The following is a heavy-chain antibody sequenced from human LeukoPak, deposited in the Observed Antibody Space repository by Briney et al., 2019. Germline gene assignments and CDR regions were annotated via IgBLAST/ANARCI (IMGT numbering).Heavy chain of an antibody. CDR2: IYTSGST. J-gene: IGHJ6*03. CDR3: ARDIRFLEWSSMDV. Sequence: SETLSLTCTVSGGSISSYYWSWIRQPAGKGLEWIGRIYTSGSTNYNPSLKSRVTISVDTSKNQFSLKLSSVTAADTAVYYCARDIRFLEWSSMDVWGKGTTVTVSS. CDR1: GGSISSYY. V-gene: IGHV4-4*07. D-gene: IGHD3-3*01.